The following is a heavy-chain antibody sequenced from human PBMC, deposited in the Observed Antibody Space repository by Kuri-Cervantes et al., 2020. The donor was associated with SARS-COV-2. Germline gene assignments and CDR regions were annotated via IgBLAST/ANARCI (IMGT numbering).Heavy chain of an antibody. Sequence: GGSLRLSCAASGFTFSSYSMNWVRQAPGKGLEWVSYISSSSTIYYADSVKGRFTISRDNAKNSLYLQMNSLRAEDTAVYYCARDLITVTHAEDYWGQGTLVTVSS. D-gene: IGHD4-17*01. CDR1: GFTFSSYS. CDR3: ARDLITVTHAEDY. V-gene: IGHV3-48*01. J-gene: IGHJ4*02. CDR2: ISSSSTI.